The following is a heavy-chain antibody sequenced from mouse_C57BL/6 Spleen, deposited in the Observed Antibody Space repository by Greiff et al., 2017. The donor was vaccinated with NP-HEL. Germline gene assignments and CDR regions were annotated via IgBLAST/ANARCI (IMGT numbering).Heavy chain of an antibody. CDR3: ARTYVRYFDV. V-gene: IGHV1-82*01. CDR1: GYAFSSSW. CDR2: IYPGDGDT. Sequence: VQLQQSGPELVKPGASVKISCKASGYAFSSSWMNWVKQRPGKGLEWIGRIYPGDGDTNYNGKFKGKATLTADKSSSTAYMQLSSLTSEYSAVYFCARTYVRYFDVWGTGTTVTVSS. D-gene: IGHD6-5*01. J-gene: IGHJ1*03.